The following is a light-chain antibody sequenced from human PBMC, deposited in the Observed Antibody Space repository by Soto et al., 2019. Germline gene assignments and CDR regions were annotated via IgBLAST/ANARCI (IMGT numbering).Light chain of an antibody. Sequence: DIQMTQSPSTLSASVGDRVTIICRASQSISSWLAWYQQKPGKAPKLLIYKASSLESGVPSRFSGSGSGTEFTLTISSLQPDDFATYYCQQYNSYSFGQGTKLEIK. CDR3: QQYNSYS. CDR2: KAS. J-gene: IGKJ2*01. CDR1: QSISSW. V-gene: IGKV1-5*03.